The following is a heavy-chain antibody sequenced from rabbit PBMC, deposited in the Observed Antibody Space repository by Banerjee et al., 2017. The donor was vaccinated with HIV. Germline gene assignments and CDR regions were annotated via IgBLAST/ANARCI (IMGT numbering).Heavy chain of an antibody. CDR2: IYTGSGST. CDR1: GLDFSSSYY. CDR3: ARIAGYAGYFTL. J-gene: IGHJ4*01. V-gene: IGHV1S45*01. D-gene: IGHD4-2*01. Sequence: QEQLVESGGGLVQPEGSLKLSCKASGLDFSSSYYMCWVRQAPGKGLEWIGCIYTGSGSTYYATWAKGRFTISKTSSTTVTLQLNSLTAADMATYFCARIAGYAGYFTLWGPGTLVTVS.